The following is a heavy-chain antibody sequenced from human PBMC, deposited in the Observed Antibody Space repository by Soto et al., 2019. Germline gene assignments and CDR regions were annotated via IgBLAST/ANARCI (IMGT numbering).Heavy chain of an antibody. Sequence: SETLSLTCTVSGSSISSSSYYWGWIRKPPGKGLEWIGSIYYSGSTYYNPSLKSRVTISVHTSKNEFSLKLSSVTAADTAVYYCASVVLLWFGELSWFDPWGQGTLVTVSS. CDR1: GSSISSSSYY. CDR3: ASVVLLWFGELSWFDP. J-gene: IGHJ5*02. D-gene: IGHD3-10*01. CDR2: IYYSGST. V-gene: IGHV4-39*01.